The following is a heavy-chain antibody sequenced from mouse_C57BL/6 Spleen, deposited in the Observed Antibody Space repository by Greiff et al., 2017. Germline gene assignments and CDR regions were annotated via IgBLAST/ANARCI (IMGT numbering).Heavy chain of an antibody. CDR2: IDPSDSYT. V-gene: IGHV1-69*01. J-gene: IGHJ2*01. Sequence: VQLQQPGAELVMPGASVKLSCKASGYTFTSYWMHWVKQRPGQGLEWIGEIDPSDSYTNYNQKFKGKSTLTVDKSSSTAYMQLRSLTSEDSAVYYCARCLYGSSFFDYWGQGTTLTVSS. CDR1: GYTFTSYW. D-gene: IGHD1-1*01. CDR3: ARCLYGSSFFDY.